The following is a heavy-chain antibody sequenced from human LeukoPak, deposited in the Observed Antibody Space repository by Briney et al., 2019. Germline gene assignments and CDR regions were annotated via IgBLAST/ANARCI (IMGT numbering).Heavy chain of an antibody. D-gene: IGHD6-6*01. CDR3: ARVWEIYSSSSAFEY. Sequence: ASVKVSCKASGYTFTNYYMHWVRQAPGQGLEWMGWINPNSGGTNYAQKFQGRVTMTRDTSTSTVYMELSRLRSDDTAVYYCARVWEIYSSSSAFEYWGQGALVTVSS. CDR1: GYTFTNYY. V-gene: IGHV1-2*02. CDR2: INPNSGGT. J-gene: IGHJ4*02.